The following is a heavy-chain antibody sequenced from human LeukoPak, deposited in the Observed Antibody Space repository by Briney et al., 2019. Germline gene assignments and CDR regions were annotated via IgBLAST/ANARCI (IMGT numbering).Heavy chain of an antibody. Sequence: PGGSLRLSCAASGFNLSDYWMHWVRQVPGKGLVWVSRINGDGSSAKYADSVKGRFTISRDNAKNTLYLQMNSLRAEDTAVYHCTRDPGGQWLVLEYFHHWGQGTLVTVSS. V-gene: IGHV3-74*03. CDR3: TRDPGGQWLVLEYFHH. J-gene: IGHJ1*01. CDR2: INGDGSSA. D-gene: IGHD6-19*01. CDR1: GFNLSDYW.